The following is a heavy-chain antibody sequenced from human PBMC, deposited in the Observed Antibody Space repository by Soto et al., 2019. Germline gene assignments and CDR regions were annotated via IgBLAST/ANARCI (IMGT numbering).Heavy chain of an antibody. CDR3: AREKQPERFFDY. D-gene: IGHD6-13*01. Sequence: EVQLVESGGGLVQPGGSLRLSCAASGFTFSSYWMHWVRQAPGKGLVWVSRINSDGSSTSYADSVKGRFTISRDNAKNTQYLQMNSLRAEDTAVYYCAREKQPERFFDYWGQGTLVTVSS. J-gene: IGHJ4*02. CDR1: GFTFSSYW. V-gene: IGHV3-74*01. CDR2: INSDGSST.